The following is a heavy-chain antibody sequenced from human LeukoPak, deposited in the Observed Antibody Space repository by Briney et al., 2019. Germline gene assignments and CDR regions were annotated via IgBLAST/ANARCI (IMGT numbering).Heavy chain of an antibody. CDR2: FDPEDGET. D-gene: IGHD3-3*01. CDR1: GYTLTELS. Sequence: ASVKVSCKVSGYTLTELSMHWVRQAPGKGLEWMGGFDPEDGETIYAQKFQGRVTMTEDTSTGTAYMELSSLRSEDTAVYYCATEGLRFLEWPPRYWGQGTLVTVSS. J-gene: IGHJ4*02. V-gene: IGHV1-24*01. CDR3: ATEGLRFLEWPPRY.